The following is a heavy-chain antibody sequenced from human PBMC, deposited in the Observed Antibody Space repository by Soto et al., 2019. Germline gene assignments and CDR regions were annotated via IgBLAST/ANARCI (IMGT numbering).Heavy chain of an antibody. CDR3: ARDRDNSNWPNFDS. Sequence: QVQLVQSGSEVKKPGSSVRVSCKTSGDTFSIYTISWVRQAPGQGLEWMGRVLPFLDITSYSQRFQGRVTITADRSTTTAYMELPSLRSEDTAVYYCARDRDNSNWPNFDSWGQGTLVTVSS. V-gene: IGHV1-69*02. D-gene: IGHD6-13*01. J-gene: IGHJ4*02. CDR2: VLPFLDIT. CDR1: GDTFSIYT.